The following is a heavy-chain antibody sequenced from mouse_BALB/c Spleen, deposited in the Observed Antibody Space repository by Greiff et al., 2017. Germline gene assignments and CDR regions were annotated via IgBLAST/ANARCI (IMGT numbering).Heavy chain of an antibody. CDR2: ISDGGSYT. V-gene: IGHV5-4*02. J-gene: IGHJ2*01. CDR3: AREGGLLGFDY. CDR1: GFTFSDYY. D-gene: IGHD2-3*01. Sequence: EVQRVESGGGLVKPGGSLKLSCAASGFTFSDYYMYWVRQTPEKRLEWVATISDGGSYTYYPDSVKGRFTISRDNAKNNLYLQMSSLKSEDTAMYYCAREGGLLGFDYWGQGTTLTVSS.